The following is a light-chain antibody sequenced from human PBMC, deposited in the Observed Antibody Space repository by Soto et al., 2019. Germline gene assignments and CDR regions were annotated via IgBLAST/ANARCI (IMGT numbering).Light chain of an antibody. Sequence: VLTGSPGILSLSPGERATLSCRASQSVSSSYLAWYQQKPGQAPRLLIYGASSRATGIPDRFSGSGSGTDFILTISRLEPEDFAVYYCQQYGSSPQTFGQGTRLEIK. J-gene: IGKJ5*01. CDR2: GAS. V-gene: IGKV3-20*01. CDR3: QQYGSSPQT. CDR1: QSVSSSY.